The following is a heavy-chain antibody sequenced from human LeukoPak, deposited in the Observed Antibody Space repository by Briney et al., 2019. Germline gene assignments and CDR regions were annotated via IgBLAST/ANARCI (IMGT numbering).Heavy chain of an antibody. CDR2: ISYDGSNK. D-gene: IGHD2-15*01. CDR1: GFTFSSYG. J-gene: IGHJ4*02. V-gene: IGHV3-30*18. Sequence: QSGGSLRLSCAASGFTFSSYGMRWVRQAPGKGLEWVAVISYDGSNKYYADSVKGRFTISRDNSKNTLYLQMNSLRAEDTAVYYCAKGYCSGGSCYYFDWGQGTLVTVSS. CDR3: AKGYCSGGSCYYFD.